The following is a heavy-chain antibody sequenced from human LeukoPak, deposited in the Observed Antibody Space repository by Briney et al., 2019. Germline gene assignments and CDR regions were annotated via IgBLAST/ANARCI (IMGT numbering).Heavy chain of an antibody. Sequence: GGSLRLSCAASGFTFNSYAMSWVRQAPEKGLEWVATISGSGGGTYYADSVKGRFTISRDNSKNTLYLQMNSLRAEDTAVYYCAKGQLRGIVVVTTDYWGQGTLVTVSS. CDR3: AKGQLRGIVVVTTDY. D-gene: IGHD3-22*01. CDR2: ISGSGGGT. J-gene: IGHJ4*02. V-gene: IGHV3-23*01. CDR1: GFTFNSYA.